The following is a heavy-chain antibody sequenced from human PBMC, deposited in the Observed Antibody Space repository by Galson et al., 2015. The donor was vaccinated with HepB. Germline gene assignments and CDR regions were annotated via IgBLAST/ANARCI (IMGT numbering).Heavy chain of an antibody. D-gene: IGHD1-1*01. J-gene: IGHJ3*02. Sequence: SLRLSCAASGFTFSGSAVHWVRRASGKGLEWVGRIRIKTNNYATAHAASVKGRFTISRDDSKNTAYLEMNSLKTEDAAVYYCTRPLNGDDWNVDAFQIWGQGTVVTVSS. CDR3: TRPLNGDDWNVDAFQI. CDR1: GFTFSGSA. CDR2: IRIKTNNYAT. V-gene: IGHV3-73*01.